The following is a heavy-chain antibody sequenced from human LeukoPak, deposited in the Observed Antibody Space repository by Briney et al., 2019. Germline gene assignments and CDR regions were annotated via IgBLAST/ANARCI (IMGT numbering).Heavy chain of an antibody. CDR1: GGTFSSYA. Sequence: SVKVSCKASGGTFSSYAISWVRQAPGQGLEWMGGIIPIFGTANHAQKFQGRVTITADESTSTAYMELSSLRSEDTAVYYCARAGVMVRPPPYYFDYWGQGTLVTVSS. CDR2: IIPIFGTA. CDR3: ARAGVMVRPPPYYFDY. D-gene: IGHD3-10*01. J-gene: IGHJ4*02. V-gene: IGHV1-69*13.